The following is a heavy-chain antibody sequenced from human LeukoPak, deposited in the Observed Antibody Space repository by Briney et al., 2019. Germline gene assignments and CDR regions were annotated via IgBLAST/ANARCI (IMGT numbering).Heavy chain of an antibody. CDR3: AREQYCSGGSCYGTIDN. J-gene: IGHJ4*02. D-gene: IGHD2-15*01. CDR2: IYYSGRT. Sequence: SETLSLTCTVSGGSISSSSYYWGWIRQPPGKGLEWIGSIYYSGRTYYNPSLKSRITISVDTSKNQFSLKLSSVTAADTAVYYCAREQYCSGGSCYGTIDNWGQGTLVTVSS. CDR1: GGSISSSSYY. V-gene: IGHV4-39*07.